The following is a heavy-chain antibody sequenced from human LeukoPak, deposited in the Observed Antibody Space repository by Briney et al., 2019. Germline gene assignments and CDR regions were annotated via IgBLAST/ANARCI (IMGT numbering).Heavy chain of an antibody. V-gene: IGHV1-69*02. J-gene: IGHJ4*02. CDR2: IIPILGIA. Sequence: SVKVSCKASGGTFSSYTISWVRQAPGHGLEWMGRIIPILGIANYAQKFQGRVTITADKSTSTAYMELSSLRSEDTAVYYCASSPGSSSWRSTIDYWGQGTLVTVSS. CDR3: ASSPGSSSWRSTIDY. CDR1: GGTFSSYT. D-gene: IGHD6-13*01.